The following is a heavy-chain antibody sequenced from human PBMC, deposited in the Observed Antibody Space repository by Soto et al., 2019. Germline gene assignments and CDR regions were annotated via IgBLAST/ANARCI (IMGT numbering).Heavy chain of an antibody. CDR2: IIWNSAYI. D-gene: IGHD6-19*01. V-gene: IGHV3-9*01. J-gene: IGHJ4*02. CDR3: AKDSTVSGVRQGLDF. CDR1: GFTFDDYA. Sequence: GGALRLSCAVSGFTFDDYAMHWVRQAPGKGLEWVAGIIWNSAYIVYADSVEGRFTISRDNAKNSVYLQMNSLRVEDTALYYCAKDSTVSGVRQGLDFWGRGTLVTVSS.